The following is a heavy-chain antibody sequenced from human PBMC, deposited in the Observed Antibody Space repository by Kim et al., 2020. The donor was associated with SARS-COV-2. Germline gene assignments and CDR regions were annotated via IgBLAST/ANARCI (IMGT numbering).Heavy chain of an antibody. CDR1: GFTFDDYA. CDR2: ISWNSGSI. J-gene: IGHJ3*02. V-gene: IGHV3-9*01. D-gene: IGHD3-10*01. Sequence: GGSLRLSCAASGFTFDDYAMHWVRQAPGKGLEWVSGISWNSGSIGYADSVKGRFTISRDNAKNSLYLQMNSLRAEDTALYYCAKDTVRGVIEAFDIWGQGTMVTVSS. CDR3: AKDTVRGVIEAFDI.